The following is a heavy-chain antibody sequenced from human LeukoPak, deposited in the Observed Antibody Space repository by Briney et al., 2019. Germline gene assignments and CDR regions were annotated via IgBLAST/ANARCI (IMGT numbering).Heavy chain of an antibody. CDR3: ARLRTHRQWLVEGGDY. CDR2: IYTSGST. D-gene: IGHD6-19*01. J-gene: IGHJ4*02. Sequence: SETLSLTCTVSGGSISSGSYYWSWIRQPAGKGLEWIGRIYTSGSTNYNPSLKSRVTISVDTSKNQFSLKLSSVTAADTAVYYCARLRTHRQWLVEGGDYWGQGTLVTVSS. V-gene: IGHV4-61*02. CDR1: GGSISSGSYY.